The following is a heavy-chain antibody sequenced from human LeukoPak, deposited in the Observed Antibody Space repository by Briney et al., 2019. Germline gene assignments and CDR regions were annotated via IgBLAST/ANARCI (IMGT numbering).Heavy chain of an antibody. Sequence: PSETLSLTCTVSGGSISSYYWSWIRQPPGKGLEWIGYIYYSGSTNYSPSLKGRVTMSVDTSKNQFSLKLSSLTAADTAVYYCARDSNWGFDYWGQGTLVTVSS. CDR1: GGSISSYY. J-gene: IGHJ4*02. V-gene: IGHV4-59*01. D-gene: IGHD7-27*01. CDR3: ARDSNWGFDY. CDR2: IYYSGST.